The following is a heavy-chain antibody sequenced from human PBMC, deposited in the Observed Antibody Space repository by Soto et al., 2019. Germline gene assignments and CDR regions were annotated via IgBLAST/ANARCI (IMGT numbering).Heavy chain of an antibody. J-gene: IGHJ6*03. CDR3: ARLINRHHYYYYYYMDV. CDR2: INHSGST. CDR1: GGSFSGYY. Sequence: SETLSLTCAVYGGSFSGYYWSWIRQPPGKGLEWIGEINHSGSTNYNPSLKSRVTISVDTSKNQFSLKLSSVTAADTAVYYCARLINRHHYYYYYYMDVWGKGTTVTVSS. V-gene: IGHV4-34*01.